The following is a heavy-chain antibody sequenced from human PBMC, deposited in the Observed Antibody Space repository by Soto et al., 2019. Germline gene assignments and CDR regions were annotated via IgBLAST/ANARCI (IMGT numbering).Heavy chain of an antibody. D-gene: IGHD3-22*01. CDR2: ISSSGSTI. Sequence: PGGSLRLSCAASGFTFSDYYMSWIRQAPGKGLEWVSYISSSGSTIYYADSVKGRFTISRDNAKNSLYLQMNSLRAEDTAVYYCARLDGNSYDSSGYYYYYYGMDVWGPGTTVTVSS. CDR1: GFTFSDYY. CDR3: ARLDGNSYDSSGYYYYYYGMDV. J-gene: IGHJ6*02. V-gene: IGHV3-11*01.